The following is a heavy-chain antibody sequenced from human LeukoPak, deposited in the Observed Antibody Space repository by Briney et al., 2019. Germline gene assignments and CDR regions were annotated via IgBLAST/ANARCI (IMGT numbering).Heavy chain of an antibody. V-gene: IGHV1-3*01. CDR2: INAGNGNT. Sequence: APVKVSCKASGYTFTSYAMHWVRQAPGQRLEWMGWINAGNGNTKYSQKFQGRVTITRDTSASTAYMELSSLRSEDTAVYYCAREGPVQKYSQHWGQGTLVTVSS. CDR1: GYTFTSYA. CDR3: AREGPVQKYSQH. D-gene: IGHD1-1*01. J-gene: IGHJ1*01.